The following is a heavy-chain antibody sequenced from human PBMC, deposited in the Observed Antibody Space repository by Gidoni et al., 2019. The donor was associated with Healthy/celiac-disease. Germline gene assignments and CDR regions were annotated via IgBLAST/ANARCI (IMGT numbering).Heavy chain of an antibody. CDR1: GFTFSDYY. CDR2: ISSSGSTI. CDR3: ARVSMAVDFDY. V-gene: IGHV3-11*01. J-gene: IGHJ4*02. D-gene: IGHD2-8*01. Sequence: QLQLVESGGGLVKPGGSLRLPCAASGFTFSDYYMSLIRQAPGKGLEWVSDISSSGSTIYYADSVKGRFTISRDNAKNSLYLQMNSLRAEDTAVYYCARVSMAVDFDYWGQGTLVTVSS.